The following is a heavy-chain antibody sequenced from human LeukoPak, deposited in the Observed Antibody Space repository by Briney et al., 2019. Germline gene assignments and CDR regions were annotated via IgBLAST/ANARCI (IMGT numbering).Heavy chain of an antibody. CDR3: ARGYWFYFDY. J-gene: IGHJ4*02. Sequence: SETLSLTCGVSGGSISSSSYYWGWIRQPPGKGLEWIGSIYYSGNTYYNPSLKSRVTISIDTSKNQFSLKLSSVTAADTAVYYCARGYWFYFDYWGPGTLVTVSS. V-gene: IGHV4-39*07. D-gene: IGHD2-8*02. CDR1: GGSISSSSYY. CDR2: IYYSGNT.